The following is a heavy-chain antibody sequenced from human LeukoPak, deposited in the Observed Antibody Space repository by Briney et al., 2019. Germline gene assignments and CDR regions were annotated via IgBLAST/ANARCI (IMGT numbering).Heavy chain of an antibody. CDR2: ISGSGGST. J-gene: IGHJ4*02. V-gene: IGHV3-23*01. Sequence: GGSLRLSCAASGFTFSSYAMSWVRQAPGKGLEWVSAISGSGGSTYYADSVKGRFTISRDNSKNTLYLQMNSLRAVDTAVYYCAKLVYYDFWSGYGFDYWGQGTLVTVSS. D-gene: IGHD3-3*01. CDR3: AKLVYYDFWSGYGFDY. CDR1: GFTFSSYA.